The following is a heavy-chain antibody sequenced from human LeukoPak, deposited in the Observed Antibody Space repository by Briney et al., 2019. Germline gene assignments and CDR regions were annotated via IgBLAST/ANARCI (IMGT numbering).Heavy chain of an antibody. Sequence: GGSLRLSCAASGFTFSSYGMHWVRQAPGKGLEWVAFIRYDGSNKYYADSVKGRFTISRDNSKNTLYLQMNSLRAEDTAVYHCAKDRLGYCIDGFCFPVDYWGQGTLVTVSS. CDR2: IRYDGSNK. CDR1: GFTFSSYG. D-gene: IGHD2-15*01. V-gene: IGHV3-30*02. CDR3: AKDRLGYCIDGFCFPVDY. J-gene: IGHJ4*02.